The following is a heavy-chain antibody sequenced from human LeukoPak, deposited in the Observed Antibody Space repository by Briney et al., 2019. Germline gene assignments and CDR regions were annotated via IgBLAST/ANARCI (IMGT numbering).Heavy chain of an antibody. CDR2: IRYDGSNK. Sequence: GGSLRLSCAASGFTFSSYGMHWVRQAPGKGPEWVAFIRYDGSNKYYADSVKGRFTISRDNSKNTLYLQMNSLRAEDTAVYYCAKDPVNCSSTSCSHYYYYYMDVWGKGTTVTVSS. D-gene: IGHD2-2*01. CDR1: GFTFSSYG. CDR3: AKDPVNCSSTSCSHYYYYYMDV. V-gene: IGHV3-30*02. J-gene: IGHJ6*03.